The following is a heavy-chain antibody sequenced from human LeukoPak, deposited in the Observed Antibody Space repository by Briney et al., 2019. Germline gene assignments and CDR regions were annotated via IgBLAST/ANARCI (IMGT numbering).Heavy chain of an antibody. J-gene: IGHJ6*03. V-gene: IGHV4-39*07. Sequence: PSETLSLTCTVSGGSISSISYYWGWIRQPPGKGLEWIGTVYYSETYYNPSLKSRVTISADTSKNQFSLKLSSVTAADTAVYYCARHPYYYYYMDVWGKGTTVTVSS. CDR2: VYYSET. CDR1: GGSISSISYY. CDR3: ARHPYYYYYMDV.